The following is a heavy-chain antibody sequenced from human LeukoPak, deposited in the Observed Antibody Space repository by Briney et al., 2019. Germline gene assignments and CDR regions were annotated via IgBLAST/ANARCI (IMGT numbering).Heavy chain of an antibody. Sequence: GASVKVSCKASGYTFTSYYMHWVRQAPGQGLEWMGIINPSGGSTNYAQKFQGRVTMTSDTSASTVYMDLSSLRSEDTAIYYCARDKSSANWLDSWGQGTLVTVSS. V-gene: IGHV1-46*01. CDR3: ARDKSSANWLDS. D-gene: IGHD3-10*01. CDR1: GYTFTSYY. CDR2: INPSGGST. J-gene: IGHJ5*01.